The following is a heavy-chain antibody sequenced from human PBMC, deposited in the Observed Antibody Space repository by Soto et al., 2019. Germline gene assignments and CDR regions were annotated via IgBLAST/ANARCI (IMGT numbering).Heavy chain of an antibody. Sequence: EVQLLESGGGLVQPGGSLRLSCAASGYTFSSYAMSWVRQAPGKGLEWVSAISGSGGSTYYADSVKGRFTISRDNSKNTLYLQMNSLRAEDTAVYYCARNRKSSSWYGGDYWGQGTLVTVSS. CDR2: ISGSGGST. J-gene: IGHJ4*02. CDR3: ARNRKSSSWYGGDY. D-gene: IGHD6-13*01. V-gene: IGHV3-23*01. CDR1: GYTFSSYA.